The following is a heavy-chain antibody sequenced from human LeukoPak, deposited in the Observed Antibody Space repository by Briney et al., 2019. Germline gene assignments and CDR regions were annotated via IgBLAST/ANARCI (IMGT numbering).Heavy chain of an antibody. Sequence: ASVKVSCKASGYTFTSYGISRVRQAPGQGLEWMGIINPSGGSTSYAQKFQGRVTITRNTSISTAYMELSSLRSEDTAVYYSARDRADYYDSSGSTFDIWGQGTMVTVSS. J-gene: IGHJ3*02. CDR1: GYTFTSYG. D-gene: IGHD3-22*01. V-gene: IGHV1-8*03. CDR2: INPSGGST. CDR3: ARDRADYYDSSGSTFDI.